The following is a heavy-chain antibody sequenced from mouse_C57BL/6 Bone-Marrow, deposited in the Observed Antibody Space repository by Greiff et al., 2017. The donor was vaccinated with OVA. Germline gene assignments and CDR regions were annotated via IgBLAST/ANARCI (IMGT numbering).Heavy chain of an antibody. CDR1: GYTFTDYN. CDR3: ARLIGGDYGVMDY. CDR2: INPNNGGT. Sequence: EVQLQQSGPELVKPGASVKMSCKASGYTFTDYNMHWVKQSHGKSLEWIGYINPNNGGTSYNQKFKGKATLTVNKSSSTAYMELRSLTSEDSAVYYCARLIGGDYGVMDYWGQGTSVTVSS. D-gene: IGHD2-4*01. V-gene: IGHV1-22*01. J-gene: IGHJ4*01.